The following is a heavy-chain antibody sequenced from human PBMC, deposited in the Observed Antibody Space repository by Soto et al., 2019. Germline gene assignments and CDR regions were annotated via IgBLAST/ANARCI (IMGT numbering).Heavy chain of an antibody. Sequence: EVQLVESGGGLVQPGGSLRLPCAASGFAFSDYFIDWVRQAPGKGLEWVGRVRNRVRGYTTEYAASVKGRFTISRDDSKNSVCLQMSSLRTADTAVYYCVRVRSWSYESWGLGTLVTVS. CDR2: VRNRVRGYTT. CDR3: VRVRSWSYES. D-gene: IGHD1-26*01. J-gene: IGHJ5*02. V-gene: IGHV3-72*01. CDR1: GFAFSDYF.